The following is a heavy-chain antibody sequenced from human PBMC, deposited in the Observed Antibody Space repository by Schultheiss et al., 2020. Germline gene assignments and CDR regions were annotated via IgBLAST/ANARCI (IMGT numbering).Heavy chain of an antibody. V-gene: IGHV5-51*01. CDR2: IYPGDSDT. CDR1: GNSFTTYW. D-gene: IGHD6-13*01. J-gene: IGHJ4*02. CDR3: ARASSSWSFFDY. Sequence: GESLKISCKGSGNSFTTYWIGWVRQMPGKGLEWMGIIYPGDSDTRYSPSFQGQVTISADKSVNTAYLQWSSLKASDTAIYYCARASSSWSFFDYWGQGTLVTVSS.